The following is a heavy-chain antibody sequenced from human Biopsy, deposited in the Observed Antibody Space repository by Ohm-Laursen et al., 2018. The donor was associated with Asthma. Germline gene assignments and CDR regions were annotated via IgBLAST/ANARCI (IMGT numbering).Heavy chain of an antibody. J-gene: IGHJ3*02. D-gene: IGHD3-3*01. CDR3: AKERYYDFWSGYPI. V-gene: IGHV3-30*18. CDR2: MSFDGRQT. CDR1: GFSFNSYG. Sequence: SLRLSCAASGFSFNSYGMHWVRQAPGKGLEWVAVMSFDGRQTYYADSAKGRFTISRDNSKNTLYLQMNSLRAEDTAVYYCAKERYYDFWSGYPIWGQGTMVTVSS.